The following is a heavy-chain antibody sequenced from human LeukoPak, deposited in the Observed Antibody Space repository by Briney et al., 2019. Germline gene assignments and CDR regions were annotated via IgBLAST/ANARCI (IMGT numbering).Heavy chain of an antibody. CDR2: IYPGDSDT. V-gene: IGHV5-51*01. J-gene: IGHJ4*02. CDR1: GYSFTSYW. Sequence: GESLKISCKGSGYSFTSYWIGWVRQMPGKGLEWMGIIYPGDSDTRYSPSFQGQVTISADKSISTAYLQWSSLKASDTAMYYCARGLVPYCSGGSCPSDYWGQGTLVTVSS. CDR3: ARGLVPYCSGGSCPSDY. D-gene: IGHD2-15*01.